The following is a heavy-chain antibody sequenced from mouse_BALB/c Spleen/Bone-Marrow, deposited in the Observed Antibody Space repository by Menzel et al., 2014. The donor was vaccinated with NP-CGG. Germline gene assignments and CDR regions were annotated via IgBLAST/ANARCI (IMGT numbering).Heavy chain of an antibody. D-gene: IGHD2-14*01. Sequence: EVQLQHSGAALVKPGASVKLSCTASGFNIKDTYMHWVKQRPEQGLEWIGRIDPANGNTKYDPKFQGKATITADTSSNTAYLQLSSLTSEDTAVYYCASYRYGWYFDVWGAGTTVTVSS. CDR2: IDPANGNT. V-gene: IGHV14-3*02. CDR1: GFNIKDTY. CDR3: ASYRYGWYFDV. J-gene: IGHJ1*01.